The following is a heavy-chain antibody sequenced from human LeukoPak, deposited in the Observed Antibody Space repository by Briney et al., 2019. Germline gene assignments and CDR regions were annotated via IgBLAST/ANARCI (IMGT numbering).Heavy chain of an antibody. CDR3: ARPPEDYGSGSTDDY. V-gene: IGHV3-53*01. CDR2: IYGGGST. J-gene: IGHJ4*02. CDR1: GFTVSSNF. D-gene: IGHD3-10*01. Sequence: PGGSLRLSCAASGFTVSSNFMAWVRQAPGKGLEWVSVIYGGGSTYYADSVKGRSTISRDNSKNTLYLQMNSLRAEDTAVYYCARPPEDYGSGSTDDYWGQGTLVTVSS.